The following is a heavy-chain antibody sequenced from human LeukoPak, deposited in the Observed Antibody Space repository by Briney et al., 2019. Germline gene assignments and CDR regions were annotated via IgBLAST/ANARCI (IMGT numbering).Heavy chain of an antibody. J-gene: IGHJ4*02. CDR2: IYYSGSI. CDR3: ARCIAVAYGTPSPDY. V-gene: IGHV4-59*08. D-gene: IGHD6-19*01. CDR1: GASISSYY. Sequence: SETLSLTCTVSGASISSYYWSWIRQPPGKGLEWIGDIYYSGSIKYNPSLKSRVTMSVDTSKNQFSLKLSSVTAADTAVYYCARCIAVAYGTPSPDYWGQGTLVTVSS.